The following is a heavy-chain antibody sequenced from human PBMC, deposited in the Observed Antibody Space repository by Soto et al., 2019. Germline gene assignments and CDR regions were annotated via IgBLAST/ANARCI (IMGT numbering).Heavy chain of an antibody. Sequence: SETLSLTCTVSGGSISSYYWSWIRQPPGKGLEWIGYINYSGSSNYNPSLKSRVTISVDRSKNQFSLKLSSVTAADTAVYYCARGMTTVTTLDYWGQGTLVTVSS. J-gene: IGHJ4*02. CDR3: ARGMTTVTTLDY. CDR1: GGSISSYY. V-gene: IGHV4-59*12. CDR2: INYSGSS. D-gene: IGHD4-4*01.